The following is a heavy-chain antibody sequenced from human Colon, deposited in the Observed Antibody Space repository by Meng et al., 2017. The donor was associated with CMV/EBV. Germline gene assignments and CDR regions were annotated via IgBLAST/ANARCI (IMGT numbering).Heavy chain of an antibody. CDR2: INQSGST. D-gene: IGHD3-3*01. J-gene: IGHJ4*02. Sequence: VQLRRWGAGLFKTSETLSLTCGVSGGSLSGYYWTWIRQSPGKGLEWIGEINQSGSTNYNPSLKSRVTVSVDTSKNQFSLRVTSVTAADSALYYCAREAGPFFGVIVYDSWGQGTLVTVSS. CDR3: AREAGPFFGVIVYDS. CDR1: GGSLSGYY. V-gene: IGHV4-34*01.